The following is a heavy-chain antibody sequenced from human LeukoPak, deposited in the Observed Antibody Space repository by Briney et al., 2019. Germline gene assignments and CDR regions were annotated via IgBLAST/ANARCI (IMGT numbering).Heavy chain of an antibody. Sequence: ASVKVSCKASGYTFTSYGISWVRQAPGQGLEWMGWISAYNGNTNYAQKFQGRVTMTTDTSTSTAYMELRSLRSDDTAVYYCARGRGQDYYYYMDVWGKGTTVTVSS. J-gene: IGHJ6*03. CDR2: ISAYNGNT. CDR1: GYTFTSYG. V-gene: IGHV1-18*01. CDR3: ARGRGQDYYYYMDV. D-gene: IGHD3-10*01.